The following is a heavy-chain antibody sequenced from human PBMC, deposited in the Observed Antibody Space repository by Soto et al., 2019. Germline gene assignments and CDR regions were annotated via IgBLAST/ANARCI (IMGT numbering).Heavy chain of an antibody. D-gene: IGHD3-3*01. CDR1: GFTFSSYA. V-gene: IGHV3-23*01. CDR3: AKDRGTSYYDFWSDKRMDV. J-gene: IGHJ6*02. Sequence: PGGSLRLSCAASGFTFSSYAMSWVRQAPGKGLEWVSAISGSGGSTYYADSVKGRFTISRDNSKNTLYLQMNSLRAEDTAVYYCAKDRGTSYYDFWSDKRMDVWGQGTTVTVSS. CDR2: ISGSGGST.